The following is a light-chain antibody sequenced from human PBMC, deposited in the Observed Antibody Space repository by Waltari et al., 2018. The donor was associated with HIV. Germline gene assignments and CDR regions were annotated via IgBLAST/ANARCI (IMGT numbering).Light chain of an antibody. CDR1: SSDVGGSHY. CDR2: DVI. Sequence: QSALTQPPSASGSPGQSVPLPCTGTSSDVGGSHYVPWHHQHPGKAPKLMIYDVIKRPSGVPDRFSGSKSGNTASLTVSGLQPEDEADYYCSSHAGSKVVFGGGTRLTVL. J-gene: IGLJ2*01. V-gene: IGLV2-8*01. CDR3: SSHAGSKVV.